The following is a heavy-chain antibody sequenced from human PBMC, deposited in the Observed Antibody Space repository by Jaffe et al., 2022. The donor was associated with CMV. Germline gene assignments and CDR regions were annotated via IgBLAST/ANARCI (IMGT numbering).Heavy chain of an antibody. J-gene: IGHJ4*02. CDR3: ASGVYYGSGSYFD. V-gene: IGHV3-21*01. CDR2: ISSSSSYI. Sequence: EVQLVESGGGLVKPGGSLRLSCAASGFTFSSYSMNWVRQAPGKGLEWVSSISSSSSYIYYADSVKGRFTISRDNAKNSLYLQMNSLRAEDTAVYYCASGVYYGSGSYFDWGQGTLVTVSS. CDR1: GFTFSSYS. D-gene: IGHD3-10*01.